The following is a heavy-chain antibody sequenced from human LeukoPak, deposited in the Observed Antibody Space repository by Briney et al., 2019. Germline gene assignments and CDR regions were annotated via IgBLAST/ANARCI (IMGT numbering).Heavy chain of an antibody. CDR1: GFTFSNCY. V-gene: IGHV3-23*01. Sequence: PGGSLTLSCAASGFTFSNCYMSWIRQSPGKGLEWVSAIRGSGGGTFYADSVKGRFTISRDNSKNTLYLQMNGLRAEDTAVYYCARDPNGDYIGAFDMWGRGTLVTVSS. J-gene: IGHJ3*02. CDR3: ARDPNGDYIGAFDM. D-gene: IGHD4-17*01. CDR2: IRGSGGGT.